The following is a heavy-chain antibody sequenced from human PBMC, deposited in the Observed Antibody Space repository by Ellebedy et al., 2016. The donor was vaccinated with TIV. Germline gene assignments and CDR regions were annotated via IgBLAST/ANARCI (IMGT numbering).Heavy chain of an antibody. CDR3: ARDLRITARDYYLDY. D-gene: IGHD6-6*01. J-gene: IGHJ4*02. CDR1: GFHFANFA. V-gene: IGHV3-20*04. CDR2: INGDGANT. Sequence: GESLKISXVASGFHFANFAMNWVRQAPGKGLEWVSGINGDGANTWYADSVKGRVTISRDNAKNSLYLQMNRLRADNTAFYYCARDLRITARDYYLDYWGQGTLVTVSS.